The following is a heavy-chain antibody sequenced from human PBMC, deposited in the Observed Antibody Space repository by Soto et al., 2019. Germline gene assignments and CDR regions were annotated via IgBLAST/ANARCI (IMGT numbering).Heavy chain of an antibody. CDR1: GGSFSGYY. D-gene: IGHD3-9*01. CDR3: ARGGGDVLRYFDWSRRGAFDI. V-gene: IGHV4-34*01. J-gene: IGHJ3*02. CDR2: INHSGST. Sequence: PSETLSLTCAVYGGSFSGYYWSWIRQPPGKGLEWIGEINHSGSTNYNPSLKSRVTISVDTSKNQFSLKLSSVTAADTAVYYCARGGGDVLRYFDWSRRGAFDIWGQGTMVTVSS.